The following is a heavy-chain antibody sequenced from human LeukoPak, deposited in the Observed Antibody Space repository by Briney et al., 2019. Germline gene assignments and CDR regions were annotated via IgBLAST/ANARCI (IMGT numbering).Heavy chain of an antibody. J-gene: IGHJ4*02. CDR1: GFTFSSYA. D-gene: IGHD2-2*01. Sequence: LSGGSLRLSCAASGFTFSSYAMSWVRQAPGKGLEWVSGISWNSGSIGYADSVKGRFTISRDNAKNSLYLQMNSLRAEDTAVHYCAKDPAYCSSTSCYVGGYFDYWGQGTLVTVSS. CDR3: AKDPAYCSSTSCYVGGYFDY. CDR2: ISWNSGSI. V-gene: IGHV3-9*01.